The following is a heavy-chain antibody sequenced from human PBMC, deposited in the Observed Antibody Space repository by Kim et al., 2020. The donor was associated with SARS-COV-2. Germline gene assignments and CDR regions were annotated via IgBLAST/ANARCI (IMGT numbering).Heavy chain of an antibody. CDR3: ARAHEVEMATIGDY. J-gene: IGHJ4*02. V-gene: IGHV3-30*01. D-gene: IGHD5-12*01. Sequence: ADTVKGRFTISRDNSKNTLYLQMNSLRAEDTAVYYCARAHEVEMATIGDYWGQGTLVTVSS.